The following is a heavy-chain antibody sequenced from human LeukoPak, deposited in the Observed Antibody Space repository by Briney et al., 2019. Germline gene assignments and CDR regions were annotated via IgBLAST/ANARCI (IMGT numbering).Heavy chain of an antibody. V-gene: IGHV1-69*05. CDR1: GGTFSSYA. D-gene: IGHD6-6*01. Sequence: ASVKVSCKASGGTFSSYAISWVQQAPGQGLEWMGGIIPIFGTANYAQKFQGRVTITTDESTSTAYMELSSLRSEGTAVYYCARARLAARPSYYYYYMDVWGKGTTVTVSS. CDR2: IIPIFGTA. CDR3: ARARLAARPSYYYYYMDV. J-gene: IGHJ6*03.